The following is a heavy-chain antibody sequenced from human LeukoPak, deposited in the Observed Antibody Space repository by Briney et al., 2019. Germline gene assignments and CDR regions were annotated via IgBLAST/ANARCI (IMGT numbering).Heavy chain of an antibody. D-gene: IGHD3-3*01. V-gene: IGHV1-69*02. CDR2: IIPILGIA. CDR1: GGTFSSYT. CDR3: ATYDFWWSRGLDP. Sequence: ASVKVSCKASGGTFSSYTISWVQQAPGQGLEWMGRIIPILGIANYAQKFQGRVTITADKSTSTAYMELSSLRSEDTAVYYCATYDFWWSRGLDPWGQGTLVTVSS. J-gene: IGHJ5*02.